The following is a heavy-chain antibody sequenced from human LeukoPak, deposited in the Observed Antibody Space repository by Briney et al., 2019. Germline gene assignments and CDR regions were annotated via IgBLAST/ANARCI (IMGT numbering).Heavy chain of an antibody. CDR1: GGSITGYY. Sequence: PSETLSLTCTVSGGSITGYYWSWIRQPPGKGLEWIGEINHSGSTNYNPSLKSRVTISVDTSKNQFSLKLSSVTAADTAVYYCATPAKDYYYYGMDVWGQGTTVTVSS. J-gene: IGHJ6*02. V-gene: IGHV4-34*01. CDR2: INHSGST. CDR3: ATPAKDYYYYGMDV.